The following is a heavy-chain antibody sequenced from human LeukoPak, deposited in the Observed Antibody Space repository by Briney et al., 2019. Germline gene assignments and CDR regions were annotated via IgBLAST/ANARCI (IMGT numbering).Heavy chain of an antibody. D-gene: IGHD6-19*01. Sequence: GGSLRLSCAASGFTFDDYAMHWVRQAPGKGLEWVSGISWNIISIGYADSVKGRFTISRDNSKNTLYLQMNSLRAEDTAVYYCAKAGAVAGTYYFDYWGLGTLVTVSS. CDR2: ISWNIISI. CDR3: AKAGAVAGTYYFDY. V-gene: IGHV3-9*01. J-gene: IGHJ4*02. CDR1: GFTFDDYA.